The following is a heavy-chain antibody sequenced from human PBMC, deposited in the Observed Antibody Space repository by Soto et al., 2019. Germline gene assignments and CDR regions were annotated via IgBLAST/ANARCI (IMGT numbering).Heavy chain of an antibody. V-gene: IGHV3-33*01. D-gene: IGHD5-12*01. CDR2: IWYDGSNK. Sequence: QVQLVESGGGVVQPGRSLRLSCAASGFTFSSYGMHWVRQAPGKGLEWVAVIWYDGSNKYYADSVKGRFTISRDNSKNTLYLQMNSLRAEDTAVYYCASTNSGYDYYWGQGTLDTVSS. J-gene: IGHJ4*02. CDR1: GFTFSSYG. CDR3: ASTNSGYDYY.